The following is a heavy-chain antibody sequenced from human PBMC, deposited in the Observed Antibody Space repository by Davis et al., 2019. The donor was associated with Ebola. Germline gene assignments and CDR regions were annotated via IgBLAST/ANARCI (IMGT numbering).Heavy chain of an antibody. CDR1: GGSIGSSHY. CDR3: ARHDRPGTTAQDP. CDR2: IYYNGDT. Sequence: MPSETLSLTCTVSGGSIGSSHYWAWIRQSPGMGLEWIGSIYYNGDTYYHPSLESRVTISVDTAKNQFSLQLKSVTAADTAVYFCARHDRPGTTAQDPWGQGTQVTVSS. J-gene: IGHJ5*02. V-gene: IGHV4-39*01. D-gene: IGHD1-7*01.